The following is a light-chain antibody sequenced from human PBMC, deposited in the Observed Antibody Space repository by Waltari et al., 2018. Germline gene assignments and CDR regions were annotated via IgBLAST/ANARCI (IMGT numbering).Light chain of an antibody. Sequence: DIVMTQSPDSLAVSLGERATINCKSSQSIFYSSTNKNYLAWYQQKPGQPPKLLIYWASTRESGVPDRFSGTGSGTDFTLTISSLQAGDVAVYYCQQFYSTPITFGGGTKVEIK. CDR3: QQFYSTPIT. V-gene: IGKV4-1*01. J-gene: IGKJ4*01. CDR1: QSIFYSSTNKNY. CDR2: WAS.